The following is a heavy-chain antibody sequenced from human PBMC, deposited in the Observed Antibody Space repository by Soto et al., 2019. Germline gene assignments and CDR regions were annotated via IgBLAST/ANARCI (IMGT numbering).Heavy chain of an antibody. J-gene: IGHJ4*02. CDR3: AKEGVVVTATPDFDY. V-gene: IGHV3-30*18. Sequence: QVQLVESGGGVVQPGRSLRLSCAASGFTFSSYGMHWVRQAPGKGLEWVAVISYDGSNKYYADSVKGRFTISRDNSKNTLYLQMNRLRAEDTAVYYCAKEGVVVTATPDFDYWGQGTLVTVSS. D-gene: IGHD2-21*02. CDR2: ISYDGSNK. CDR1: GFTFSSYG.